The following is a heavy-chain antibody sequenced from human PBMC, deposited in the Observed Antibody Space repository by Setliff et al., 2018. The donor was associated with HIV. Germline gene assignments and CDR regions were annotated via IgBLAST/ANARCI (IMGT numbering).Heavy chain of an antibody. Sequence: SETLSLTCTVSGGSISSHYWSWIRQHPGKGLEWIGYVYYSGSTNYNPSLKSRVTISADTSKNQFSLRLTSVTAADTALYYCARVYGSGYYFDYWGQGTLVTVSS. D-gene: IGHD6-25*01. CDR1: GGSISSHY. CDR2: VYYSGST. CDR3: ARVYGSGYYFDY. V-gene: IGHV4-59*11. J-gene: IGHJ4*02.